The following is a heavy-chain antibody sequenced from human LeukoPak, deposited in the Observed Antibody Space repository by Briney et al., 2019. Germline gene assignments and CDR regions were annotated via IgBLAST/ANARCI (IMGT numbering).Heavy chain of an antibody. CDR1: GGSISIYY. V-gene: IGHV4-4*07. CDR3: TRDFGSRDSSGYYSD. Sequence: SETLSLTCTVSGGSISIYYWSWIRQSDGKGLQWIGRIYTSGSTNYNPSLKSRITISVDKSKNQFSLKLSSLTAADTAVYYCTRDFGSRDSSGYYSDWGQGTLVTVSS. J-gene: IGHJ4*02. D-gene: IGHD3-22*01. CDR2: IYTSGST.